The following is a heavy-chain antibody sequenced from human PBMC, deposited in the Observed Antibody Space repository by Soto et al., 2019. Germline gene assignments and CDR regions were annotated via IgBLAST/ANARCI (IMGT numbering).Heavy chain of an antibody. CDR2: INPNSGGT. Sequence: GASVKVSCKASGYTFTGYYMHWVRQAPGQGLEWMGWINPNSGGTNYAQKFQGWVTMTRDTSISTAYMELSRLRSDDTAVYYCASSSVYCSGGGCYSGAFDIWGQGTMVTVSS. CDR3: ASSSVYCSGGGCYSGAFDI. V-gene: IGHV1-2*04. D-gene: IGHD2-15*01. CDR1: GYTFTGYY. J-gene: IGHJ3*02.